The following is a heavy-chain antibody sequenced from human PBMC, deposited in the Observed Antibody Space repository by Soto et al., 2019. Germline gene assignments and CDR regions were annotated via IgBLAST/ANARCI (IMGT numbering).Heavy chain of an antibody. CDR2: IKSDGSSI. Sequence: GGSLRLSCAASGFTFSAYWMHWVRQAPGKGLVWVSRIKSDGSSITYADSVKGRFTISRDNAKNTLYLQMNSLRDEDTAVYYCARGTMAGAGTRAYGLDMWGQGTVVTVSS. CDR1: GFTFSAYW. J-gene: IGHJ3*02. D-gene: IGHD6-13*01. V-gene: IGHV3-74*01. CDR3: ARGTMAGAGTRAYGLDM.